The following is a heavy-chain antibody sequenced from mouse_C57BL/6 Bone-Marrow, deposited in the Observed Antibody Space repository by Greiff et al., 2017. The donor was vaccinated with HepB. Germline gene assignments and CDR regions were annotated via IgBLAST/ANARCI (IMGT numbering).Heavy chain of an antibody. Sequence: VQLQQSGPELVKPGASVKISCKASGYAFSSSWMNWVKQRPGKGLEWIGRIYPGDGDTNYNGKFKGKATLTADKSSSTAYMQLSSLTSEDSAVYFCARGYGSEDYAMDYWGQGTSVTVSS. CDR3: ARGYGSEDYAMDY. CDR1: GYAFSSSW. D-gene: IGHD1-1*01. V-gene: IGHV1-82*01. J-gene: IGHJ4*01. CDR2: IYPGDGDT.